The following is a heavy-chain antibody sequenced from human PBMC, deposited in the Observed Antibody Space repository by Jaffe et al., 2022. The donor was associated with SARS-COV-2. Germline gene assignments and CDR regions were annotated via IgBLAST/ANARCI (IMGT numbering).Heavy chain of an antibody. CDR3: ARALSDYGNTTLTYYFDY. J-gene: IGHJ4*02. CDR2: IIPIFGTA. CDR1: GGTFSSYA. D-gene: IGHD4-4*01. Sequence: QVEVVQSGAEMKKPGSSVKVSCKASGGTFSSYAISWVRQAPGQGLEWMGGIIPIFGTANYAQKFQGRVTITADESTSTAYMELSSLRSEDTAVYYCARALSDYGNTTLTYYFDYWGQGTLVTVSS. V-gene: IGHV1-69*01.